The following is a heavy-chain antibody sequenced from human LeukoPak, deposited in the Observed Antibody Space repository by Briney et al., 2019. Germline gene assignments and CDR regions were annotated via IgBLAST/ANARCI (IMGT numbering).Heavy chain of an antibody. CDR1: GGSISSSSYY. D-gene: IGHD2-15*01. Sequence: PSETLSLTCTVSGGSISSSSYYWGWIRQPPGKGLEWIGSIYYSGSTYYNPSLKSRVTISVDTSKNQFSLKLSSVTAADTAVYYCARLHCWVVVAATGRSDYWGQGTLVTVSS. V-gene: IGHV4-39*01. CDR2: IYYSGST. CDR3: ARLHCWVVVAATGRSDY. J-gene: IGHJ4*02.